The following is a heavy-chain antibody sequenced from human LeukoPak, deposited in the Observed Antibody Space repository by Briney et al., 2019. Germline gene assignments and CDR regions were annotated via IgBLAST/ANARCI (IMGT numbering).Heavy chain of an antibody. V-gene: IGHV1-46*01. CDR3: ATDGRSYDSSADYYFDY. CDR1: GDTFSNYA. CDR2: INPSDGST. Sequence: GASVKVSCKASGDTFSNYAVTWVRQAPGQGLEWMGIINPSDGSTTYAQKFQGRVTMTKDTSTSTVYMELSSLRSEDTAAYYCATDGRSYDSSADYYFDYWCQGTLVTVSS. J-gene: IGHJ4*02. D-gene: IGHD3-22*01.